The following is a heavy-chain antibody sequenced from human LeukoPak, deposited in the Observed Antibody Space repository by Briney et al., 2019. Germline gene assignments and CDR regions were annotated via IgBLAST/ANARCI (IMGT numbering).Heavy chain of an antibody. CDR1: GGTFSSYA. Sequence: SVKVSCKASGGTFSSYAISWVRQAPGQGLEWMGGIIPIFGTANYAQKFQGRVTITTDESTSTAYMELSSLRSEDTAVYYCARDTRSGSYTTSLRAFDIWGRGTMVTVSS. CDR3: ARDTRSGSYTTSLRAFDI. D-gene: IGHD1-26*01. CDR2: IIPIFGTA. J-gene: IGHJ3*02. V-gene: IGHV1-69*05.